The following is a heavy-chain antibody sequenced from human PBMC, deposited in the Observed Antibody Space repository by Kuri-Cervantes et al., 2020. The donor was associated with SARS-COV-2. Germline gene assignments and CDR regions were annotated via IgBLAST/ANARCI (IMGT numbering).Heavy chain of an antibody. CDR1: GFTFSSYA. CDR3: ARDAHCSSTSCYTRGYYYYMDV. CDR2: ISYDGSNK. J-gene: IGHJ6*03. V-gene: IGHV3-30-3*01. Sequence: GESLKISCAASGFTFSSYAMHWVRQAPGKGLEWVAVISYDGSNKYYADSVKGRFTISRDNSKNTLYLQMNSLRAEDTAVYYCARDAHCSSTSCYTRGYYYYMDVWGKGTTVTVSS. D-gene: IGHD2-2*02.